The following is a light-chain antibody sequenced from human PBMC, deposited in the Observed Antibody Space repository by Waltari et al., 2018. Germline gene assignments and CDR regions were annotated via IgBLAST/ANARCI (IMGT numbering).Light chain of an antibody. CDR2: SAS. V-gene: IGKV3D-20*02. CDR1: QSVSTTY. J-gene: IGKJ1*01. Sequence: DIVLTQSPGTLSLSPGEKATLSCRASQSVSTTYLAWYQQKPGQAPRLLIYSASSRATGIPDRFSGGGSGTDFTLTIGRLEPEDFALYYCQQRISWLGWTFGQGTKVEIK. CDR3: QQRISWLGWT.